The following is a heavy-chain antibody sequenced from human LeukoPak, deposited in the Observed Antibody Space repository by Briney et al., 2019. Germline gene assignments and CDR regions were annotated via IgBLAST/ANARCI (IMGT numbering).Heavy chain of an antibody. CDR2: INSDGSST. D-gene: IGHD6-13*01. V-gene: IGHV3-74*01. J-gene: IGHJ4*02. Sequence: GGSLRLSCEASEFTLKDYWMHWVRQGPGKGQVWVSRINSDGSSTSYADSVKGRFTISRDNAKNTLYLQMNSLRAEDTAVYYCATKAAAGVKNDYWGQGTLVTVSS. CDR1: EFTLKDYW. CDR3: ATKAAAGVKNDY.